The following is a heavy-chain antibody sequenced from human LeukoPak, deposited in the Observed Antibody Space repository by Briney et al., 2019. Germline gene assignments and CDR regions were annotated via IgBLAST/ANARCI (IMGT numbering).Heavy chain of an antibody. CDR1: GFTFSSYG. CDR3: ARGEDQWELRFDY. V-gene: IGHV3-33*01. CDR2: IWYDGSNK. Sequence: PWGSLRLSCAASGFTFSSYGMHWVRQAPGKGLEWVAVIWYDGSNKYYADSVKGRFTISRDNSKNTLYLQMNSLRAEDTAVYYCARGEDQWELRFDYWGQGTLVTVSS. J-gene: IGHJ4*02. D-gene: IGHD1-26*01.